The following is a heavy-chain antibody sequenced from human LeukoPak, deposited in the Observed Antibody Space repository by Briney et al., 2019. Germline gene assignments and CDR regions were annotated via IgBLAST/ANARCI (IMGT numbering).Heavy chain of an antibody. D-gene: IGHD3-22*01. CDR2: IRGSGGST. CDR1: EFTFSDYA. Sequence: GGSLRLSCAASEFTFSDYAMSWVRQAPGKGLEWVSAIRGSGGSTNYADSVKGRFTISRDNAKNSLYLQMNSLRAEDTALYYCAKDMDDDSSGYFDYWGQGALVTVSS. J-gene: IGHJ4*02. CDR3: AKDMDDDSSGYFDY. V-gene: IGHV3-23*01.